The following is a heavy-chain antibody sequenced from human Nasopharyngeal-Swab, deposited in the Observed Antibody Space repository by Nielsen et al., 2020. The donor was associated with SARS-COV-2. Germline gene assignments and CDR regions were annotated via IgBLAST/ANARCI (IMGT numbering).Heavy chain of an antibody. D-gene: IGHD6-6*01. J-gene: IGHJ6*02. CDR1: GFTFSSYA. CDR2: ISGSGGST. CDR3: AKGSTAAPYYYYGMDV. V-gene: IGHV3-23*01. Sequence: GESLKISCAASGFTFSSYAMSWVRQAPGKGLEWVSAISGSGGSTYHADSVKGRFTISRDNSKNTLYLQMNSLRAEDTAVYYCAKGSTAAPYYYYGMDVWGQGTTVTVSS.